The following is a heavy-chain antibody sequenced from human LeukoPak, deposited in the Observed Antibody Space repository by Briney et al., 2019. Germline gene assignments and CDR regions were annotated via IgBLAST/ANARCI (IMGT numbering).Heavy chain of an antibody. J-gene: IGHJ6*02. CDR1: GFTFSDHY. CDR2: TRNKANGYTT. D-gene: IGHD4-17*01. V-gene: IGHV3-72*01. Sequence: TGGSLRLSCTASGFTFSDHYMDWVRQAPGKGLEWVGRTRNKANGYTTEFAASVKGRFTISRDDSKNSLYLQMNGLKTEDTAVYYCTRRAGDATGYSYGLDVWGQGTTVTVSS. CDR3: TRRAGDATGYSYGLDV.